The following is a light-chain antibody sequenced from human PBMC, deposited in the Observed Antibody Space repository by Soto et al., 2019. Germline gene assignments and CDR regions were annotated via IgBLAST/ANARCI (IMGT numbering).Light chain of an antibody. CDR1: QSISSK. CDR3: QQCNNWPLT. Sequence: EIGMSQSPPTLSVSPGERATLSCRASQSISSKLAWYQQKPGQAPRLLIYGASTRATGIPARFSGSGSGTEFTLTISSLQSEDFAVYYCQQCNNWPLTFGGGTKVDIK. J-gene: IGKJ4*01. CDR2: GAS. V-gene: IGKV3-15*01.